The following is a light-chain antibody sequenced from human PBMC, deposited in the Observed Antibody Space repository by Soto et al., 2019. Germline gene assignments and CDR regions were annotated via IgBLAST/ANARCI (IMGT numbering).Light chain of an antibody. CDR3: QQRSNWPPIT. J-gene: IGKJ5*01. Sequence: TVLTQSPGTLSLSPVERATLSCRASQNVTSNLLVWYQQKPGQAPRILIYDASNRATGIPARFSGSGSGTDFTLTISSLEPEDFAVYHCQQRSNWPPITFGQGTRLEIK. CDR2: DAS. CDR1: QNVTSN. V-gene: IGKV3-11*01.